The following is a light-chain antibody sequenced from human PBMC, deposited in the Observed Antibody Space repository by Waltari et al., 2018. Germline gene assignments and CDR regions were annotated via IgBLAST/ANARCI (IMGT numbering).Light chain of an antibody. V-gene: IGLV2-23*01. CDR3: CSYAGSSTWV. Sequence: QSALTQPASVSGSPGQSITLSCTGTSSDVGSYNLVSWYQYHPGKAPKHMIDESSKRPAGVSDRFSASRSGNMGSLTISARLGEDEADYYCCSYAGSSTWVFGGRTKLTVL. CDR2: ESS. J-gene: IGLJ3*02. CDR1: SSDVGSYNL.